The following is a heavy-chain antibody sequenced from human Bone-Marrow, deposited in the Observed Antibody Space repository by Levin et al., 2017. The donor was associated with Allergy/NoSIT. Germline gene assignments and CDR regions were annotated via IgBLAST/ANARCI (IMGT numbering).Heavy chain of an antibody. J-gene: IGHJ6*02. CDR2: IYHSGST. V-gene: IGHV4-4*02. CDR3: ASSALEEGEWLFLRYYYGMDV. D-gene: IGHD3-22*01. Sequence: GSLRLSCAVSGGSISSSNWWSWVRQPPGKGLEWIGEIYHSGSTNYNPSLKSRVTISVDKSKNQFSLKLSSVTAADTAVYYCASSALEEGEWLFLRYYYGMDVWGQGTTVTVSS. CDR1: GGSISSSNW.